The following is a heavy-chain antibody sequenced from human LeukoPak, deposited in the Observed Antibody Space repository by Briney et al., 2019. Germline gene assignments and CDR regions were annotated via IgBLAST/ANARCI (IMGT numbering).Heavy chain of an antibody. J-gene: IGHJ4*02. CDR2: ISGSGGTT. D-gene: IGHD3-3*01. V-gene: IGHV3-23*01. CDR1: GFIFSSDA. Sequence: PGGSLRLSCAASGFIFSSDAMSGVGQAPGKGLEWVSAISGSGGTTYYADSVKGRFTISRDNSKNTLYLQMNSLRAEDTAVYYCAKGDYDFWNYFDYWGQGTLVTVSS. CDR3: AKGDYDFWNYFDY.